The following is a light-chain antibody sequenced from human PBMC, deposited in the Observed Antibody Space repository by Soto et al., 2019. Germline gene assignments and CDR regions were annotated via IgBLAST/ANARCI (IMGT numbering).Light chain of an antibody. CDR2: EVS. J-gene: IGLJ1*01. V-gene: IGLV2-14*01. CDR1: NSDVGIYDF. CDR3: ISYTSDDVRYV. Sequence: QSALARPASVSGSPGPSITISCTGSNSDVGIYDFVSWYQHHPGRAPKLIVSEVSHRPSGVSNRFSGSKSGNTASLTISGLQSEDEADYYCISYTSDDVRYVFGTGTKVTVL.